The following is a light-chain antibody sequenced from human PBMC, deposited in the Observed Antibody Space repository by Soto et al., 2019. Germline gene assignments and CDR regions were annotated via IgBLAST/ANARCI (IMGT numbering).Light chain of an antibody. CDR1: DNIAPW. CDR2: DAS. Sequence: DIQMTQSPSTLSASVGDRVAITCRASDNIAPWVAWYRQKSGAAPELLIYDASTLQSGVPSRFRGGASGTDFPLTTSSLPLDDFATYYRQQSYNTPLTFRQGTKV. J-gene: IGKJ1*01. CDR3: QQSYNTPLT. V-gene: IGKV1-39*01.